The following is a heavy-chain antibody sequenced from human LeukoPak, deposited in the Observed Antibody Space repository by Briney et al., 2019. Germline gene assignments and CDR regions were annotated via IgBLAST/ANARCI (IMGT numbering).Heavy chain of an antibody. V-gene: IGHV3-7*01. Sequence: QPGGSLRLSCGGSGFTFSDYWMTWVRQAPGKGLEWVANTKQDGSEKYYVDSVKGRFTISRDNAKNSLYLQMNSLRAEDTAVYYCARGGYSGYDVDYWGQGTLVTVSS. CDR1: GFTFSDYW. CDR2: TKQDGSEK. J-gene: IGHJ4*02. D-gene: IGHD5-12*01. CDR3: ARGGYSGYDVDY.